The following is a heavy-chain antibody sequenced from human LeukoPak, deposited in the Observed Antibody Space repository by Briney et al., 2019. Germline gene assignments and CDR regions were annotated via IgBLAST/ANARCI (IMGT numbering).Heavy chain of an antibody. J-gene: IGHJ3*02. CDR1: XSYY. Sequence: XSYYWXWIRQPAGKGLEWIGRIYTSGSTNYNPSLKSRVTMSVDTSKNQFSLKLSSVTAADTAVYYCARDDWPHAFDIWGQGTMVTVXS. CDR3: ARDDWPHAFDI. CDR2: IYTSGST. D-gene: IGHD2-21*01. V-gene: IGHV4-4*07.